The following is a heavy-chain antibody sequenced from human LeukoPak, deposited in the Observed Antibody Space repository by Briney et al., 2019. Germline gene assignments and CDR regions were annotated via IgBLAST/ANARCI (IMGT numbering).Heavy chain of an antibody. D-gene: IGHD1-14*01. CDR3: AKGRSRADYDMDV. CDR1: GXTFRSYA. V-gene: IGHV3-23*01. J-gene: IGHJ6*02. CDR2: ISDTNDYT. Sequence: GGSLRLSCAASGXTFRSYAMTWVRQAPGKGLEWVSCISDTNDYTYYRDSVKGRFTVSTDNSKNTLYLQMNSLRAEDTAVYYCAKGRSRADYDMDVWGQGTTVTVSS.